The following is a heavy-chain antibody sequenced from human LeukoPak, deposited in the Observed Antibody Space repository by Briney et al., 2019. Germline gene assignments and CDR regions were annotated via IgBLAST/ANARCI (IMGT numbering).Heavy chain of an antibody. CDR1: GFTFSSYA. D-gene: IGHD6-6*01. V-gene: IGHV3-23*01. J-gene: IGHJ4*02. CDR2: ITGRGGST. CDR3: AKGSSSSRPYYFDY. Sequence: PGGSLRLSCAASGFTFSSYAMSWVRQAPGKGLEWVSAITGRGGSTYHADSVRGRFTISRDNSKETLYLQMDSLRVEDTAVYYCAKGSSSSRPYYFDYWGQGTLVTVSS.